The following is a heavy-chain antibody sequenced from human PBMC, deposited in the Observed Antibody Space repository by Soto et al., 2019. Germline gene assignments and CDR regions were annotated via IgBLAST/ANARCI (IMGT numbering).Heavy chain of an antibody. D-gene: IGHD3-22*01. CDR2: IYHSGST. J-gene: IGHJ4*02. V-gene: IGHV4-30-2*01. CDR1: GGSISSGGYS. Sequence: QLQLQESGSGLVKPSQTLSLTCAVSGGSISSGGYSWSWIRQPPGKGLEWIGYIYHSGSTYYNPSLKSRSTTSVDRSQNQFSLRLSSVTAADTAVYYCARGAPVVNDYWGQGTLVTVSS. CDR3: ARGAPVVNDY.